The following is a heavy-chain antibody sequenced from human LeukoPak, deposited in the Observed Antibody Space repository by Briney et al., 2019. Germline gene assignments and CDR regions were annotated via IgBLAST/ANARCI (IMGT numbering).Heavy chain of an antibody. J-gene: IGHJ4*02. CDR3: ARGAWATRLGS. Sequence: SETLSLTCAVYGETLNSYYWSWVRQPPGEGLEWIGEIYESGTTKYNPSLKSRVTISMVPSKQQFSLSLNSVTAADTAVYYCARGAWATRLGSWGLGTPVIVSS. CDR2: IYESGTT. D-gene: IGHD2-15*01. V-gene: IGHV4-34*01. CDR1: GETLNSYY.